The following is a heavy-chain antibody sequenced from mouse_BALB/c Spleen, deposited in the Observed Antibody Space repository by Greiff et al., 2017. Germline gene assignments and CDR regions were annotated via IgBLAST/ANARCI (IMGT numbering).Heavy chain of an antibody. D-gene: IGHD2-14*01. V-gene: IGHV3-6*02. CDR3: ASDRYDRYFDV. J-gene: IGHJ1*01. Sequence: EVHLVESGPGLVKPSQSLSLTCSVTGYSITSGYYWNWIRQFPGNKLEWMGYISYDGSNNYNPSLKNRISITRDTSKNQFFLKLNSVTTEDTATYYCASDRYDRYFDVWGAGTTVTVSS. CDR2: ISYDGSN. CDR1: GYSITSGYY.